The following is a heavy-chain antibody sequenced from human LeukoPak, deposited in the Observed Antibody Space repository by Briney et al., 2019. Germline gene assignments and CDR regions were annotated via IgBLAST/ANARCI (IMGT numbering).Heavy chain of an antibody. CDR3: ARSIPYGTTWYGRSDY. CDR2: IKPDGTTK. V-gene: IGHV3-7*03. CDR1: GFPFSSYS. Sequence: GGSLRLSCAASGFPFSSYSMTWVRQAPGKGLEWVANIKPDGTTKFYVDTVKGRFTISRDNALNSLYLQMNSLRAEDTAIYYCARSIPYGTTWYGRSDYWGQGTLVTVSS. D-gene: IGHD6-13*01. J-gene: IGHJ4*02.